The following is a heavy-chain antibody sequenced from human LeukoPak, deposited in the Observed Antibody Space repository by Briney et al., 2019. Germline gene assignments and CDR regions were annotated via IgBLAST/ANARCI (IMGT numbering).Heavy chain of an antibody. J-gene: IGHJ4*02. CDR2: IIPIFGTA. CDR1: GGTFSSYA. V-gene: IGHV1-69*06. Sequence: VASVKVSCKASGGTFSSYAISWVRQAPGQGLEWMGGIIPIFGTANYAQKFQGRVTITADKSTSTAYMELSSLRSEDTAVYYCARSLFQRQQLVRYYFDYWGQGTLVTVSS. CDR3: ARSLFQRQQLVRYYFDY. D-gene: IGHD6-13*01.